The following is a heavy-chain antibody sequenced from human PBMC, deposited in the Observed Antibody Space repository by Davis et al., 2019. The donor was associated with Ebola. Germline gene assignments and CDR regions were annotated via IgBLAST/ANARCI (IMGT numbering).Heavy chain of an antibody. Sequence: ASVKVSCKASGYTFTSYGISWVRQAPGQGLEWMGWISAYNGNTNYAQKLQGRVTMTTDTSTSTAYMELSSLRSDDTAVYYCARAPTWSQINYYCFDYWGQGTLVTVSS. CDR3: ARAPTWSQINYYCFDY. D-gene: IGHD3-10*01. V-gene: IGHV1-18*04. CDR2: ISAYNGNT. CDR1: GYTFTSYG. J-gene: IGHJ4*02.